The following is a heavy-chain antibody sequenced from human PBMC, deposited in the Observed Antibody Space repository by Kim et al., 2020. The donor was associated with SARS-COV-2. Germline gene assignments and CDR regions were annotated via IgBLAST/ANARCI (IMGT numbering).Heavy chain of an antibody. CDR3: ATQDVHWNSDY. CDR1: GGSISSSSYH. CDR2: IYYSGTS. D-gene: IGHD1-7*01. Sequence: SETLSLICTVSGGSISSSSYHWVWIRQPPGKGLEWIGTIYYSGTSYYNPSLKSRVTISVETSKNQFSLKLSSVTAADTAVYYCATQDVHWNSDYWGQGTLVTVSS. V-gene: IGHV4-39*01. J-gene: IGHJ4*02.